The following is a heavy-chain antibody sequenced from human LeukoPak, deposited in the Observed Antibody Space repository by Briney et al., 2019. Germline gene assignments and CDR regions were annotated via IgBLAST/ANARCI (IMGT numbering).Heavy chain of an antibody. V-gene: IGHV4-4*07. CDR2: IYTSGST. J-gene: IGHJ6*03. CDR1: GGSISSYY. D-gene: IGHD1-26*01. CDR3: ARDSGSYGEGGYYYYYMDV. Sequence: SETLSLTCTVSGGSISSYYWSWIRQPAGKGLEWIGRIYTSGSTNYNPSLKSRVTMSVDTSKNQFSLKLSSVTAADTAVYYCARDSGSYGEGGYYYYYMDVWGKGTTVTISS.